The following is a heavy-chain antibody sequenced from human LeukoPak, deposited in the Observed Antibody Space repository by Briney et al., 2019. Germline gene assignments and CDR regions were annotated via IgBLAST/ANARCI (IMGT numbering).Heavy chain of an antibody. V-gene: IGHV5-51*01. Sequence: GESLKISCKGSGYSFTSYWIGWVRQMPGKGLEWMGIIYPGDSGTRYSPSFQGQVTISADKSISTAYLQWSSLKASDTAMYYCARHVGDSYYYYYYMDVWGKGTTVTVSS. CDR2: IYPGDSGT. CDR1: GYSFTSYW. J-gene: IGHJ6*03. CDR3: ARHVGDSYYYYYYMDV. D-gene: IGHD2-21*02.